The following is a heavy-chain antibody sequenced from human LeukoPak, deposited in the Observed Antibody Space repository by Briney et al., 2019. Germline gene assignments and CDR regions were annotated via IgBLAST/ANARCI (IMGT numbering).Heavy chain of an antibody. CDR2: VYHGGNT. V-gene: IGHV4-38-2*02. Sequence: SETLSLTCTVSGYSISNGYYWGWIRQPPGKGLEFIGSVYHGGNTYYKASLKSQVTVSLDTSKNQFSLRLSSVTAADTAVYYCARQTGSGLFILPGGQGTLVTVSS. CDR3: ARQTGSGLFILP. D-gene: IGHD3/OR15-3a*01. J-gene: IGHJ4*02. CDR1: GYSISNGYY.